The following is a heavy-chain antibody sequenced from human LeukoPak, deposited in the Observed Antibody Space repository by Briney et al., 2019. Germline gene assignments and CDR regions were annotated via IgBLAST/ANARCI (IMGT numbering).Heavy chain of an antibody. D-gene: IGHD6-6*01. V-gene: IGHV3-7*03. CDR1: GFNFSNCY. CDR3: ARDFSTSRPCY. Sequence: GGSLRLSCEASGFNFSNCYMSWVRQAPGKGLEWVATIKQDGSEKYYVDSVKGRFTISRDNAKNSLYLQMNSLRVEDTAVYFCARDFSTSRPCYWGQGTLVTVSS. J-gene: IGHJ4*02. CDR2: IKQDGSEK.